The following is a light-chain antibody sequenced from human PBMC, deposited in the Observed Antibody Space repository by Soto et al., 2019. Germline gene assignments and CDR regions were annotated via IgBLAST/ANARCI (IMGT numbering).Light chain of an antibody. CDR3: QQFNNWPPLT. J-gene: IGKJ4*01. CDR2: GAS. Sequence: IVLTQSPATLSVSPCETAALSGSAGQSVGSNLARYQHKPVQVLSVLVYGASIRATGIPAMFSGSGSVTEFTLTISSLQSDEFAVYYCQQFNNWPPLTIGGGTNV. V-gene: IGKV3-15*01. CDR1: QSVGSN.